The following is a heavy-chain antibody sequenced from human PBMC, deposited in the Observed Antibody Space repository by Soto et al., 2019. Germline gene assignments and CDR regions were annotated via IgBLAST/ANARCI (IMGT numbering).Heavy chain of an antibody. Sequence: GGSLRLSCAASGFTFSSYWMSWVRQAPGKGLEWVANIKQDGSEKYYVDSVKGRFTISRDNAKNSLYLQMNSLRAEDTAVYYCARECVAAAGTIHYYYYMDVWGKGTTVTVSS. D-gene: IGHD6-13*01. J-gene: IGHJ6*03. V-gene: IGHV3-7*01. CDR2: IKQDGSEK. CDR1: GFTFSSYW. CDR3: ARECVAAAGTIHYYYYMDV.